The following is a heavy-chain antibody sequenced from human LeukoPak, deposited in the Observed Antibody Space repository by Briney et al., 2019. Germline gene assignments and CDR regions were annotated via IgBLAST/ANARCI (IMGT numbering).Heavy chain of an antibody. D-gene: IGHD3-3*01. V-gene: IGHV4-39*01. Sequence: SETLSLTCTVSGGSISSSSYYWGWIRQPPGKGLEWIGRIYYSGSTYYNPSLKSRVTISVDTSKNQFSLKLSSVTAADTAVYYCARWGMYYDFWSGNVAFDIWGQGTMVTVSS. CDR2: IYYSGST. J-gene: IGHJ3*02. CDR3: ARWGMYYDFWSGNVAFDI. CDR1: GGSISSSSYY.